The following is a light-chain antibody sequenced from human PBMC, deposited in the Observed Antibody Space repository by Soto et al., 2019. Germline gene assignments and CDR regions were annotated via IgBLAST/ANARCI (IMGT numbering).Light chain of an antibody. CDR1: QSISSTY. J-gene: IGKJ3*01. Sequence: EIVLTQSPGTLSLSPGERATLSCRASQSISSTYLAWYQHKPGQAPRLLIYGASSRATGIPDRFSGSGSGTDFTLTISRLAPEDFAVYYCQQYGSSPPFTFGPGTKVDIE. CDR3: QQYGSSPPFT. V-gene: IGKV3-20*01. CDR2: GAS.